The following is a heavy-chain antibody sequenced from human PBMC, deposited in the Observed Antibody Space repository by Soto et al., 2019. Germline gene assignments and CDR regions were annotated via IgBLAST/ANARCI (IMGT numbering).Heavy chain of an antibody. CDR2: ISDSSGRT. J-gene: IGHJ3*01. D-gene: IGHD2-15*01. Sequence: GESLRLSSAASGFTFSNYAMNWVRQAPGKGLAWVSAISDSSGRTYYADSVKGRFTVSRDNSKNTLYLQMNSLRAEDTAVYYCAKAQYCSGGSCYGWGDAFDLWGQGTMVTV. CDR3: AKAQYCSGGSCYGWGDAFDL. CDR1: GFTFSNYA. V-gene: IGHV3-23*01.